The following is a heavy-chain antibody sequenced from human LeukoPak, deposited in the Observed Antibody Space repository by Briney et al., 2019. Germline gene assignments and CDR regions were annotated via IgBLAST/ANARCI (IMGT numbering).Heavy chain of an antibody. CDR1: GYTFTVYY. CDR2: IYPKNGCT. Sequence: ASVKVSCKASGYTFTVYYIHWVRQAPGQGLEWIGWIYPKNGCTYYAQKFQGRVTMTRDTSISTAYMELSGLRSDDTAVYYCLRENWYYDYWGQGTLVTVSS. J-gene: IGHJ4*02. CDR3: LRENWYYDY. V-gene: IGHV1-2*02. D-gene: IGHD1-1*01.